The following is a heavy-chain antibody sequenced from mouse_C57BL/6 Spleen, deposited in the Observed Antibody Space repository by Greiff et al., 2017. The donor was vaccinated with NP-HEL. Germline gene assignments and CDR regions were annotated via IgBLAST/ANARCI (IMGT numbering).Heavy chain of an antibody. CDR2: INPGSGGT. CDR3: AREGDANYEGFFDY. J-gene: IGHJ2*01. CDR1: GYAFTNYL. Sequence: VQLQQSGAELVRPGTSVKVSCKASGYAFTNYLIEWVKQRPGQGLEWIGVINPGSGGTKYNEKFKGKATLTAYKSSSTAYMQLSSLTSEDSAVYFCAREGDANYEGFFDYWGQGTTLTVSS. D-gene: IGHD1-1*01. V-gene: IGHV1-54*01.